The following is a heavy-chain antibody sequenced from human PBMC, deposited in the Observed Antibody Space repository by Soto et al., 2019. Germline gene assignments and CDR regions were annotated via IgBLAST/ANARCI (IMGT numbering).Heavy chain of an antibody. D-gene: IGHD1-1*01. J-gene: IGHJ4*02. CDR2: IKSNSDGGTT. V-gene: IGHV3-15*01. CDR3: TTSGTIDY. Sequence: RQAPGKGLEWVGRIKSNSDGGTTYYAAPVEGRFTISRDDSSDTVYLQMNSLRSEDTGISYCTTSGTIDYWGQGTLVTVSS.